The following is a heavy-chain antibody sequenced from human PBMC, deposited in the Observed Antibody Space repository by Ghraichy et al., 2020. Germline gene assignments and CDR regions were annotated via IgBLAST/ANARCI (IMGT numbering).Heavy chain of an antibody. CDR3: AHRHPSCDSGICYGKAFFGY. J-gene: IGHJ4*02. Sequence: SGPTLVKPTQTLTLTCSFSGFSLSTNGVGVGWIRQPPGKALEWLALIYWDDEKRYSPSLKSRLTITKDTSKNQVALTMTNLDPVDTATYYCAHRHPSCDSGICYGKAFFGYWGQGTLVTVSS. CDR1: GFSLSTNGVG. CDR2: IYWDDEK. D-gene: IGHD3-22*01. V-gene: IGHV2-5*02.